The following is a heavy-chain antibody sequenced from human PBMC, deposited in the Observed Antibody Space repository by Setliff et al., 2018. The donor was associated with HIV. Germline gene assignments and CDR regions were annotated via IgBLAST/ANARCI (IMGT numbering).Heavy chain of an antibody. V-gene: IGHV4-38-2*02. D-gene: IGHD1-26*01. CDR3: ARASGAKYYYGMDV. CDR1: GDFFSSDYY. J-gene: IGHJ6*02. Sequence: SETLSLTCTISGDFFSSDYYWGWIRQSPGKGLEWIGSFYETGYTYYNPSLKSRVTISADTSRNGFSLNLNSVTAADTAVYFCARASGAKYYYGMDVWGQGTTVTVSS. CDR2: FYETGYT.